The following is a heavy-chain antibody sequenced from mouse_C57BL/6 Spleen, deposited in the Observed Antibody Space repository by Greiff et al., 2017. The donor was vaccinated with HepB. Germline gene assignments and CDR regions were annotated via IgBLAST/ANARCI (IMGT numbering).Heavy chain of an antibody. V-gene: IGHV1-82*01. Sequence: QVQLKQSGPELVKPGASVKISCKASGYAFSSSWMNWVKQRPGKGLEWIGRIYPGDGDTNYNGKFKGKATLTADKSSSTAYMQLSSLTSEDSAVYCCARGIYYGNYYAMDYWGQGTSVTVSS. D-gene: IGHD2-1*01. CDR2: IYPGDGDT. CDR3: ARGIYYGNYYAMDY. CDR1: GYAFSSSW. J-gene: IGHJ4*01.